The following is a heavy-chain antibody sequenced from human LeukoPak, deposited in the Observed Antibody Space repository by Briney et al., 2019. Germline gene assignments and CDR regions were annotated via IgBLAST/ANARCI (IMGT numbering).Heavy chain of an antibody. J-gene: IGHJ4*02. V-gene: IGHV5-51*01. Sequence: GESLKISCKGSGYSFTSYWIGWVRQMPGKGLEWMGIVYPGDSDTRYSPSFQGQVTISADKPISTAYLQWSSLKASDTAVYYCARQGANCSGGSCYSSYWGQGTLVTVSS. CDR3: ARQGANCSGGSCYSSY. CDR1: GYSFTSYW. D-gene: IGHD2-15*01. CDR2: VYPGDSDT.